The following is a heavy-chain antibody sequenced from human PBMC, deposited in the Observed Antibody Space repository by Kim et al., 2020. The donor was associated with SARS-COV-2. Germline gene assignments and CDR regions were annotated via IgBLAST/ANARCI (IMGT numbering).Heavy chain of an antibody. Sequence: SETLSLTCTVSGGSISSSSYFWGWIRQPPGKGLEWIGGIYHSGGTYYNPSLKSRVTMSVDTSKNQFSLKLSTVTAAATAVYYCATQGYDSRIPVDDYWG. CDR1: GGSISSSSYF. CDR2: IYHSGGT. J-gene: IGHJ4*01. V-gene: IGHV4-39*01. D-gene: IGHD3-22*01. CDR3: ATQGYDSRIPVDDY.